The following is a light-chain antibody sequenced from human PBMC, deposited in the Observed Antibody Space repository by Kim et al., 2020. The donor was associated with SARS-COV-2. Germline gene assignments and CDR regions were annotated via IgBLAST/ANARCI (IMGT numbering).Light chain of an antibody. CDR1: QGISSF. Sequence: SGCRGARVTLTCRASQGISSFLAWFQQEPGKAPEHLMYAASTLQSGVPSRFSGSGSGTEYSLTIAGLQPEDFATYFCQQFQSYPYTFGQGTKLEI. CDR3: QQFQSYPYT. J-gene: IGKJ2*01. CDR2: AAS. V-gene: IGKV1-9*01.